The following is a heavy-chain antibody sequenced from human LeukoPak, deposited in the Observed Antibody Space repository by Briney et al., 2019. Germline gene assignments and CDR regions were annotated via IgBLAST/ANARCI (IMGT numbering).Heavy chain of an antibody. CDR2: ISSSSSYI. Sequence: GGSLRLSCAASGFTFSSYSMNWVRQAPGKGLEWVSSISSSSSYIYYADSVKGRFTISRDNAKNSLYLQMNSLRAEDTAVYYCARGSGNSAATFDYWGQGTLVTVSS. D-gene: IGHD4-23*01. J-gene: IGHJ4*02. V-gene: IGHV3-21*01. CDR1: GFTFSSYS. CDR3: ARGSGNSAATFDY.